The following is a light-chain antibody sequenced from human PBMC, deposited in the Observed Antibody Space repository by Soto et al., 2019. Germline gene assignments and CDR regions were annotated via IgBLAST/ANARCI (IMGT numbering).Light chain of an antibody. V-gene: IGLV1-40*01. Sequence: QSVLTQPPSVSGAPGQRVTISCTGSSSNIGADYNVHWYQQLPGTAPKLLISGNSNRPSGVPDRFSGSKSGTSASLAITGFQAEDEADYYCQSYDSSLSGYVFGTGTKVTVL. CDR2: GNS. J-gene: IGLJ1*01. CDR1: SSNIGADYN. CDR3: QSYDSSLSGYV.